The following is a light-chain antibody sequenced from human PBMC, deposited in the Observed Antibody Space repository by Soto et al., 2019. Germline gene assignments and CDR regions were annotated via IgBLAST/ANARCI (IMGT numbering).Light chain of an antibody. Sequence: QSVLTQPPSASGTPGQRVPISCSGSSSNIGTNYVYWYQQLPGTAPKLLIYSNNQRPSGVPDRFSGSKSGTSASLAISGLRSEDEADYYCAAWDDSLRGPVFGGGTQLTVL. CDR1: SSNIGTNY. CDR2: SNN. V-gene: IGLV1-47*02. J-gene: IGLJ2*01. CDR3: AAWDDSLRGPV.